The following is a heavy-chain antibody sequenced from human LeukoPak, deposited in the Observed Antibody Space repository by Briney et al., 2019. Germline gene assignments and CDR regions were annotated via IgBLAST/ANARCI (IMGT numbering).Heavy chain of an antibody. Sequence: GGSLRLSCAASRFTFSGYWMSWVRQAPGKGLEWVANIKQDGSEKYYVDSVKGRFTISRDNAKNSLYLQMNSPRAEDTAVYYWAEDFGNSASRVVQHWGQGTLVTVSS. V-gene: IGHV3-7*01. D-gene: IGHD1-1*01. J-gene: IGHJ1*01. CDR3: AEDFGNSASRVVQH. CDR2: IKQDGSEK. CDR1: RFTFSGYW.